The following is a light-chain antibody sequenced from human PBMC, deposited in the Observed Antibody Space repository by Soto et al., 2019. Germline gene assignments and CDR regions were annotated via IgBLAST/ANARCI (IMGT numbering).Light chain of an antibody. CDR2: GAS. Sequence: EIGLTKSPGTVSLSPGERATLSCRASQSVTSNSLAWYQQKPGQAPRLLIYGASTRVTGIPARFSGSGSGTDFTLTISSLQSEDFAVYYCLQYDDWHRTFGQGTKVDI. CDR1: QSVTSN. CDR3: LQYDDWHRT. J-gene: IGKJ1*01. V-gene: IGKV3-15*01.